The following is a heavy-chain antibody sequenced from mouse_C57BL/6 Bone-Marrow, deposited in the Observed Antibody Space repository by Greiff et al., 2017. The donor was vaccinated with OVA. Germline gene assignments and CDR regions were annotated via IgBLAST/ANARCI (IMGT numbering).Heavy chain of an antibody. CDR1: GYTFTSYG. J-gene: IGHJ4*01. Sequence: LQESGAELARPGASVKLSCKASGYTFTSYGISWVKQRTGQGLVWIGEIYPRSGNTYYNEKFKGKATLTADKSSSTAYMELRSLTSEDSAVYFCARSDGNFLGYWGQGTSVTVSS. V-gene: IGHV1-81*01. CDR2: IYPRSGNT. CDR3: ARSDGNFLGY. D-gene: IGHD2-1*01.